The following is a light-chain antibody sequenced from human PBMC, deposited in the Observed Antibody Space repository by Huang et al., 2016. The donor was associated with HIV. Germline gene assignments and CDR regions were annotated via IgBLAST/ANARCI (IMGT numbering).Light chain of an antibody. CDR2: GAS. J-gene: IGKJ1*01. V-gene: IGKV1-39*01. Sequence: DIQMTQSPSSLSASIGDRVTITCRASESISSYLNWYLQKPGKAPELLIYGASTLKSGVPARFSGSGSGTDFTLTISSLQPEDFAAYYCQQSYLAPVTFGQGTKVEVK. CDR3: QQSYLAPVT. CDR1: ESISSY.